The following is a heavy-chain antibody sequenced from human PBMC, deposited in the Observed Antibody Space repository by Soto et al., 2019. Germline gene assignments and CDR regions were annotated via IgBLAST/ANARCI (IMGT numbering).Heavy chain of an antibody. CDR1: GYTFTSYL. CDR2: ISTGNGNT. D-gene: IGHD4-17*01. Sequence: QVQLVQSGAAVKKPGASVKVSCNASGYTFTSYLIHWVRQAPGERLEWMGWISTGNGNTKYSHELQGRVNITRDTSATKAYMELTSLTSDDTAVYYCARALYGDPWDSWGQGTLVTVSS. CDR3: ARALYGDPWDS. J-gene: IGHJ4*02. V-gene: IGHV1-3*04.